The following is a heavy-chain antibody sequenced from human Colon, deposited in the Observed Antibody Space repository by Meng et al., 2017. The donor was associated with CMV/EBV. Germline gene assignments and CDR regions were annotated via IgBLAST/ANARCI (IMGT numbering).Heavy chain of an antibody. CDR2: IIPIFGTA. D-gene: IGHD2-2*01. Sequence: SGGTFSSYAISWVRQAPGQGLEWMGGIIPIFGTANYAQKFQGRVTITTDEYTSTAYMELSSLRSEDTAVYYCTVRANVVVPAALPFQHWGQGTLVTVSS. J-gene: IGHJ1*01. V-gene: IGHV1-69*05. CDR1: GGTFSSYA. CDR3: TVRANVVVPAALPFQH.